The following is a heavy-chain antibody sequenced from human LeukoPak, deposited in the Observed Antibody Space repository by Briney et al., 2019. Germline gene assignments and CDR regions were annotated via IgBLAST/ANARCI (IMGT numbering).Heavy chain of an antibody. D-gene: IGHD6-6*01. J-gene: IGHJ3*02. Sequence: SETLSLTCTVSGGTISSSSYYWGWIRPPPGKGLVWLVSTYSSGSTYYYPSIKTRFTISVDTSKNQLSLKLSSVTAADTAVYYCARHLPYSSSGHDAFDIWGQGTMVTVSS. CDR3: ARHLPYSSSGHDAFDI. V-gene: IGHV4-39*01. CDR2: TYSSGST. CDR1: GGTISSSSYY.